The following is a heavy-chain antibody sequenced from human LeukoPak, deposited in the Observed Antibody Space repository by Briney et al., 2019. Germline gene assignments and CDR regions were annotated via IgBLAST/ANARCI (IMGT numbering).Heavy chain of an antibody. J-gene: IGHJ4*02. CDR1: GFTFSSYA. CDR3: ARLGPTVDPFDY. D-gene: IGHD7-27*01. CDR2: ISYDGSNK. V-gene: IGHV3-30-3*01. Sequence: PGGSLRLSCAASGFTFSSYAMHWVRQAPGKGLEWVAVISYDGSNKYYADSVKGRYTISRDNSKNTLYLQMNSLRAEDTAVYYCARLGPTVDPFDYWGQGTLVTVSS.